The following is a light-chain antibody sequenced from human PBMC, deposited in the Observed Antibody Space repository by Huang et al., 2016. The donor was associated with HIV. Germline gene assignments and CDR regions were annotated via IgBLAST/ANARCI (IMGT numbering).Light chain of an antibody. CDR2: DAS. CDR1: QNIKRY. CDR3: QQSARTPRT. J-gene: IGKJ2*01. Sequence: DIQITQSPSSLSASVGDTVIITCRASQNIKRYLNWYQQEPGKAPKLLISDASNLQSGDPSTFSGSGSGTDFTLTINSLQPEDSATYYCQQSARTPRTLGQGTKLEI. V-gene: IGKV1-39*01.